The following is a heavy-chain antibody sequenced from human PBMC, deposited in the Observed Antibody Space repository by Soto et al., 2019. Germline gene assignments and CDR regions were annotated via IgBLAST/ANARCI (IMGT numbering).Heavy chain of an antibody. CDR3: AREGPVIAVAGTLSDY. D-gene: IGHD6-19*01. CDR1: GFTFSSYW. V-gene: IGHV3-7*01. J-gene: IGHJ4*02. CDR2: IKQDGSEK. Sequence: GGSLRLSCAASGFTFSSYWMSWVRQAPGKGLEWGANIKQDGSEKYYVDSVKGRFTISRDNAKNSLYLQMNSLRVEDTDVYFCAREGPVIAVAGTLSDYWGQGTMVTVSS.